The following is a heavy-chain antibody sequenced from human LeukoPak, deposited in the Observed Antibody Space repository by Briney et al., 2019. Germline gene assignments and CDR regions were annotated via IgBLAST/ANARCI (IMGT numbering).Heavy chain of an antibody. CDR1: GYRFSRHG. V-gene: IGHV3-23*01. J-gene: IGHJ4*02. CDR2: ISGSGGST. Sequence: GKSLRLSCTASGYRFSRHGMLWVRQAAGKGLEWVSSISGSGGSTYYADSVKGRFTISKDNSKNTLYLQMNSLRVEDTAVYYCVSRDYGPYWGQGTLVTVSS. CDR3: VSRDYGPY. D-gene: IGHD4-17*01.